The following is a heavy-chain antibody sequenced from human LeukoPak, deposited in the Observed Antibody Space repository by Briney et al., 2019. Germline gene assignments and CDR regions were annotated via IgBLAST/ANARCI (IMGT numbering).Heavy chain of an antibody. CDR1: GFTFSSYW. CDR3: AREYEIEEPLYYYDSSGSLLGAFDI. J-gene: IGHJ3*02. Sequence: QPGGSLRLSCAASGFTFSSYWMSWVRQAPGKGLEWVANIKQDGSEKYYVDSVKGRFTISRDNAKNSLYLQMNSLRAEDTAVYYCAREYEIEEPLYYYDSSGSLLGAFDIWGQGTMVTVSS. V-gene: IGHV3-7*01. CDR2: IKQDGSEK. D-gene: IGHD3-22*01.